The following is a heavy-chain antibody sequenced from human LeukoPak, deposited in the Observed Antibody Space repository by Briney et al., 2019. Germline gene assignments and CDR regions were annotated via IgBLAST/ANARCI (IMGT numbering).Heavy chain of an antibody. Sequence: ASVKVSCKASGYTFTGYYMHWVRQAPGQGLEWMGWINPNSGGTNYAQKFQGWVAMTRDTSISTAYMELSRLRSDDTAVYYCARGLYSGNPVVPAAMFGTWFDPWGQGTLVTVSS. D-gene: IGHD2-2*01. CDR3: ARGLYSGNPVVPAAMFGTWFDP. CDR2: INPNSGGT. CDR1: GYTFTGYY. V-gene: IGHV1-2*04. J-gene: IGHJ5*02.